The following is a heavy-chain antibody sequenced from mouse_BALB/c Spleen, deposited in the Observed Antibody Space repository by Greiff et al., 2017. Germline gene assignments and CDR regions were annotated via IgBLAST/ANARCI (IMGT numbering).Heavy chain of an antibody. CDR2: ILPGSGST. D-gene: IGHD2-4*01. Sequence: QVQLKESGAELMKPGASVKISCKATGYTFSSYWIEWVKQRPGHGLEWIGEILPGSGSTNYNEKFKGKATFTADTSSNTAYMQLSSLTSEDSAVYYCARGGGGYDYLLVAYWGQGTLVTVSA. V-gene: IGHV1-9*01. CDR1: GYTFSSYW. CDR3: ARGGGGYDYLLVAY. J-gene: IGHJ3*01.